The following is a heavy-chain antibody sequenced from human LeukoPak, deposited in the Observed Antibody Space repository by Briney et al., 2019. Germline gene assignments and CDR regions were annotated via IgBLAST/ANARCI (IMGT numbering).Heavy chain of an antibody. CDR3: ARASIVATIKSYYYYYMDV. CDR1: GGSISSYY. CDR2: IYYSGST. Sequence: SETLSLTCTVSGGSISSYYWSWIRQPPGKGLEWIGYIYYSGSTNYNPSLKSRVTISVDTSKNQFSLKLSSVTAADTAMYYCARASIVATIKSYYYYYMDVWGKGTTVTVSS. D-gene: IGHD5-12*01. V-gene: IGHV4-59*01. J-gene: IGHJ6*03.